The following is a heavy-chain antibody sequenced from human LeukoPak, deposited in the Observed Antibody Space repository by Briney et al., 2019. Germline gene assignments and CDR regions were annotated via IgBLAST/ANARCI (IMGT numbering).Heavy chain of an antibody. J-gene: IGHJ4*02. CDR1: GITLSNYG. CDR3: AKRGVVIRVILVGFHKEAYYFDS. V-gene: IGHV3-23*01. CDR2: ISDSGGRT. Sequence: PGGSLRLSCAVSGITLSNYGMSWVRQAPGKGLEWVAGISDSGGRTKYADSVKGRFTISRDNPKNTLYLQMNSLRPEDTAVYFCAKRGVVIRVILVGFHKEAYYFDSWGQGVLSPSPQ. D-gene: IGHD3-22*01.